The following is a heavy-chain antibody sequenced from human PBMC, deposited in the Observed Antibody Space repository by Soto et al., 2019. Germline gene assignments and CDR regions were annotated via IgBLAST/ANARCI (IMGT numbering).Heavy chain of an antibody. CDR3: AREKYGSGYYYYGMDV. D-gene: IGHD3-10*01. CDR2: IWYDGSNK. J-gene: IGHJ6*02. V-gene: IGHV3-33*01. CDR1: GFTFSSYG. Sequence: QVQLVESGGGVVQPGRSLRLSCAASGFTFSSYGMHWVRQAPGKGLEWVAVIWYDGSNKYYADSVKGRFTISRDNSKNTLYLQMNSLRAEDMAVYYCAREKYGSGYYYYGMDVWGQGTTVTVSS.